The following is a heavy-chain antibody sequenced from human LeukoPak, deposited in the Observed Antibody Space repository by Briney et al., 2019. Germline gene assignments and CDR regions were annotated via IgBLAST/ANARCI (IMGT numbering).Heavy chain of an antibody. V-gene: IGHV4-31*03. D-gene: IGHD5-18*01. CDR1: GGSISSGGYS. CDR2: IYYSGST. CDR3: AKVGIQLWFLYYFDY. J-gene: IGHJ4*02. Sequence: SETLSLTCTVSGGSISSGGYSWSWIRQFPGKGLEWIGYIYYSGSTYYNPSLKSRVTISVDTSKNQFSLKLSSVTAADTAVYYCAKVGIQLWFLYYFDYWGQGTLVTVSS.